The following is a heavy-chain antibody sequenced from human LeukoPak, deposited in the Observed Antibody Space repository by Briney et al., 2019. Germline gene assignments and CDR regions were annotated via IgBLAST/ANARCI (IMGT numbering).Heavy chain of an antibody. J-gene: IGHJ4*02. CDR2: IYYSGST. CDR1: GGSISSSSYY. D-gene: IGHD3-10*01. Sequence: PSETLSLTCTVSGGSISSSSYYWGWIRQPPGKGLEWIGSIYYSGSTYYNPSLKSRVTISVDTSKNQFSLKLSSVTAADTAVYYCARDPDYYGSGSYSKTPDDYWGQGTLVTVSS. CDR3: ARDPDYYGSGSYSKTPDDY. V-gene: IGHV4-39*07.